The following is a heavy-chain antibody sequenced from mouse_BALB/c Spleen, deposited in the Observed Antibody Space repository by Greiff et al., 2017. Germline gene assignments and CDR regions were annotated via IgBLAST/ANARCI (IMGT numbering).Heavy chain of an antibody. J-gene: IGHJ4*01. CDR3: ARHAYRYDVGYYAMDY. CDR2: IWSDGST. CDR1: GFSLTSYG. D-gene: IGHD2-14*01. Sequence: QVQLQQSGPDLVAPSQSLSITCTVSGFSLTSYGVHWVRQPPGKGLEWLVVIWSDGSTTYNSALKSRLSISKDNSKSQVFLKMNSLQTDDTAMYYCARHAYRYDVGYYAMDYWGQGTSVTVSS. V-gene: IGHV2-6-2*01.